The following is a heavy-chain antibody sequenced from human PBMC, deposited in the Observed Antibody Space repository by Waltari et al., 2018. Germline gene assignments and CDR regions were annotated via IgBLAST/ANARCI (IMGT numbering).Heavy chain of an antibody. V-gene: IGHV3-15*01. Sequence: EVQLVESGGGLVKPGGSLRLSCAASGFNFFDTWMTWVRQAPGKGLEWVGRIKISADGGAAEYAPPVNGRFIISRDDSTSTLYLQMNSLKSEDTAVYYCITDPANAYVRWFDPWGQGTLVTVSS. D-gene: IGHD2-2*01. CDR1: GFNFFDTW. CDR3: ITDPANAYVRWFDP. CDR2: IKISADGGAA. J-gene: IGHJ5*02.